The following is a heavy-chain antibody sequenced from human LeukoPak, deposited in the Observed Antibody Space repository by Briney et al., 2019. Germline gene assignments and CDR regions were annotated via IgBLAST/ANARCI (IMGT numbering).Heavy chain of an antibody. CDR1: GFVFRNYF. V-gene: IGHV3-23*01. D-gene: IGHD2-15*01. CDR3: AKGPAPYCSGGSCYSPHWYFDL. CDR2: ISGSGNTT. J-gene: IGHJ2*01. Sequence: GGSLRLSCAASGFVFRNYFMSWVRQAPGKGLEWVSAISGSGNTTYFGDSVTGRFTISRDNPKNTVYLQMNSLSAEDTAVYYCAKGPAPYCSGGSCYSPHWYFDLWGRGTLVTVSS.